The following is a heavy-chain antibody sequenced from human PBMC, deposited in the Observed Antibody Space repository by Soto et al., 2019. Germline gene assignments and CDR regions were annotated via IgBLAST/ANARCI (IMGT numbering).Heavy chain of an antibody. CDR1: GFTFSSYD. Sequence: EVQLVESGGGLVQPGGSLRLSCAASGFTFSSYDMHWVRQVAGKGLEWVSAIGVAGDTYYPDSVKGRFTISRENAKNSLYLQMNSLTAEDTAVYYCASGGWGSSWYEGGSRIDYWGQGTLVTVSS. J-gene: IGHJ4*02. CDR2: IGVAGDT. CDR3: ASGGWGSSWYEGGSRIDY. V-gene: IGHV3-13*01. D-gene: IGHD6-13*01.